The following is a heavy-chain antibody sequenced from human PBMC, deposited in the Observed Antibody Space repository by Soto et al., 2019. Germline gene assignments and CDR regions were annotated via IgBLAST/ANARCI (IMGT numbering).Heavy chain of an antibody. J-gene: IGHJ6*03. D-gene: IGHD1-1*01. CDR3: ARQAGNITNSSYSYFDV. CDR2: IYPGDSDT. CDR1: GFNFGSKW. Sequence: PGESLKISCKGSGFNFGSKWIGWVRQMPGKGLEWMGIIYPGDSDTRYSPSFQGQVTISADKSINTAYLQWSSLKASDAAMYYCARQAGNITNSSYSYFDVWGKGTTVTVSS. V-gene: IGHV5-51*01.